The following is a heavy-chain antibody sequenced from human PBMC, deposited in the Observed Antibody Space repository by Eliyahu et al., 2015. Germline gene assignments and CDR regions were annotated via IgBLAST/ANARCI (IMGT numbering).Heavy chain of an antibody. D-gene: IGHD3-3*01. CDR1: GGSFSXYX. CDR3: ARERYYDFWSGYLDYGMDV. J-gene: IGHJ6*02. CDR2: INHSGSX. Sequence: QVQLQQWGAGLLKPSETLSLTCAVXGGSFSXYXWSWIRQPPGKGLEWIGEINHSGSXNXNPSLKSRVTISVDTSKNQFSLKLSSVTAADTAVYYCARERYYDFWSGYLDYGMDVWGQGTTVTVSS. V-gene: IGHV4-34*01.